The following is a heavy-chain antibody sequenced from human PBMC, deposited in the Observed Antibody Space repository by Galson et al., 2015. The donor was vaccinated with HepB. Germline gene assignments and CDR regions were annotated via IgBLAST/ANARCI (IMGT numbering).Heavy chain of an antibody. CDR2: ISSSGTYM. Sequence: SLRLSCAASGFTFSSYSMNWVRQAPGKGLEWVSSISSSGTYMYYADSVKGRSTISRDNAKNSLYLQINSLRAEDTAVYYCARFEYGGRTNRNGDFDYWGQGTLVTVSS. CDR1: GFTFSSYS. J-gene: IGHJ4*02. V-gene: IGHV3-21*01. CDR3: ARFEYGGRTNRNGDFDY. D-gene: IGHD1-26*01.